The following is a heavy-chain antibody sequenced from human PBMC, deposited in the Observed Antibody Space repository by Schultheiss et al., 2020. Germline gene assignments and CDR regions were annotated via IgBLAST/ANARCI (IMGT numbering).Heavy chain of an antibody. V-gene: IGHV2-26*01. CDR2: IFSNDEK. Sequence: SGPTLVKPTETLTLTCTVSGFSLSNARMGVSWIRQPPGKALEWLAHIFSNDEKSYSTSLKSRLTISKDTSKSQVVLTMTNMDPVDTATYYCAHARLDSSGPNWFDPWGPGHLGTVAS. J-gene: IGHJ5*02. D-gene: IGHD3-22*01. CDR1: GFSLSNARMG. CDR3: AHARLDSSGPNWFDP.